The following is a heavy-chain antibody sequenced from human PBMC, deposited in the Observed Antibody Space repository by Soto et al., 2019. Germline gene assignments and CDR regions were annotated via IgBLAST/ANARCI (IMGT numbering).Heavy chain of an antibody. D-gene: IGHD5-18*01. CDR2: IYSGGST. J-gene: IGHJ4*02. Sequence: GGSLRLSCAASGFTLSSYAMNWVRPAPGKGLEWVSVIYSGGSTYYADSVKGRFTISRHNSKNTLYLQMNSLRAEDTAVYYCARGYSYTQPVFDYWGLGTLVTVSS. CDR1: GFTLSSYA. CDR3: ARGYSYTQPVFDY. V-gene: IGHV3-53*04.